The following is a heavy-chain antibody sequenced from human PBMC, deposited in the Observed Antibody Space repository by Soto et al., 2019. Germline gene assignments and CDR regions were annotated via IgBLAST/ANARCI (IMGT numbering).Heavy chain of an antibody. CDR3: ARGTGYDYCDQNWFDP. Sequence: QVQLVQSGAEVKKPGSSVKVSCKASGGTFSSYTISWVRQAPGQGLEWMGRIIPILGIANYAQKFQGRVTITADKSTSTAYMELSSLRSEDTAVYYCARGTGYDYCDQNWFDPWGQGTLVTVSS. V-gene: IGHV1-69*02. J-gene: IGHJ5*02. CDR1: GGTFSSYT. CDR2: IIPILGIA. D-gene: IGHD4-17*01.